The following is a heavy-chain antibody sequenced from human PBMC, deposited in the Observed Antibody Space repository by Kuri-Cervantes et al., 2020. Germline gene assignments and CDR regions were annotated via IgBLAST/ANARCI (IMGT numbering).Heavy chain of an antibody. V-gene: IGHV5-51*01. CDR2: IYPGDSHT. J-gene: IGHJ6*03. D-gene: IGHD3-10*01. CDR3: ARRNTVVRGVITYMDV. CDR1: GNYFTSYW. Sequence: KVSCKGSGNYFTSYWIGWVRQMPGKGLEWMGIIYPGDSHTIYSPSFQGQVTISADKSSSTAYLQWRSLKASDTAMYYCARRNTVVRGVITYMDVWGKGTTVTVSS.